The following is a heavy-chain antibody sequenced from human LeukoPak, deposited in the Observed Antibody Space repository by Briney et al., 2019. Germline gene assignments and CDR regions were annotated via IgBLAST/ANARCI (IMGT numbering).Heavy chain of an antibody. CDR2: INHSGST. D-gene: IGHD3-3*01. V-gene: IGHV4-34*01. CDR1: GGSFSGYY. Sequence: SETLSLTCAVYGGSFSGYYWSWIRQPPGKGLEWIGEINHSGSTNYNPSLKSRVTISVDTSKNQFSLKLSSVTAADTAVYYCARSSYDFWSGRRMYNWFDPWGQGTLVTVSS. CDR3: ARSSYDFWSGRRMYNWFDP. J-gene: IGHJ5*02.